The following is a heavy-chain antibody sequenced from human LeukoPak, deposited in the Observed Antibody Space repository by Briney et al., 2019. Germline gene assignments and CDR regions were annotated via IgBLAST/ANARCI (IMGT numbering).Heavy chain of an antibody. Sequence: ASVKVSCKASGYTFTSYYMHWVRQAPRQGLEWMGIINPSGGSTSYAQKFQGRVTMTRDMSTSTVYMELSSLRSEDTAVYYCAREVWARATIYDYVWGSYRPYYFDYWGQGTLVTVSS. CDR3: AREVWARATIYDYVWGSYRPYYFDY. CDR2: INPSGGST. V-gene: IGHV1-46*01. D-gene: IGHD3-16*02. J-gene: IGHJ4*02. CDR1: GYTFTSYY.